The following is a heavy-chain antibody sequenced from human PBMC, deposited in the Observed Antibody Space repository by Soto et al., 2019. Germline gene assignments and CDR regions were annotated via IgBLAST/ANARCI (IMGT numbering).Heavy chain of an antibody. J-gene: IGHJ3*02. CDR1: GYTFTGYY. Sequence: GASVKVSCKASGYTFTGYYMHWVRQAPGRGLEWMGWINHNSGDTNYAQKFQGRVIMTRDTSISTAYMELSGLRSDDTAFYYCARGFYYDSGYWAAFDIWGQGTMVTVSS. CDR2: INHNSGDT. D-gene: IGHD3-22*01. V-gene: IGHV1-2*02. CDR3: ARGFYYDSGYWAAFDI.